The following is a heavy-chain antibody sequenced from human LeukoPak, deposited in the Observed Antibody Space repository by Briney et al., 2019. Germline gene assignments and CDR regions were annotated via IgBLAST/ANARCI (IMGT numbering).Heavy chain of an antibody. CDR3: ARVSSIAALAPEDYYYYYMDV. Sequence: ASVKVSCKASGYTFTSYYMHWVRQAPGQGLEWMGIVNPSGGSTSYAQKFQGRVTMTRDTSTSTVYMELSSLRSEDTAVYYCARVSSIAALAPEDYYYYYMDVWGKGTTVTVSS. D-gene: IGHD6-6*01. V-gene: IGHV1-46*01. CDR1: GYTFTSYY. J-gene: IGHJ6*03. CDR2: VNPSGGST.